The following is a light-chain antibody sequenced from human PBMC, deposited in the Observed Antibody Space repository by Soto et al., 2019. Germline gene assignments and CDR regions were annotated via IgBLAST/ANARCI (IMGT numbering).Light chain of an antibody. CDR2: AAS. V-gene: IGKV1-39*01. CDR3: LQSYSIPPL. J-gene: IGKJ2*01. Sequence: DIQMTQSPSSLSASVGDRVTITCRASQNSSSYLNWYQQKPGKAPKLLIFAASSLQSGVPSRFSGSGSGTDFTLTISTLQPEDFATYYCLQSYSIPPLFGQGTKLQIK. CDR1: QNSSSY.